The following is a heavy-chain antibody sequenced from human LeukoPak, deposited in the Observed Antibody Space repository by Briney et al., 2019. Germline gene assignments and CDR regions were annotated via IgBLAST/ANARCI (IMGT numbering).Heavy chain of an antibody. CDR2: IRYDGSNK. Sequence: GGSLRLSCAASGFTFSSYGMHWVRQAPGKGLEWVAFIRYDGSNKYYADSVKGRFTISRDNSKNTLYLQMNSLRAEDTAVYYCAKHATVTTAADAFDIGGQGTMVTVSS. V-gene: IGHV3-30*02. J-gene: IGHJ3*02. D-gene: IGHD4-17*01. CDR3: AKHATVTTAADAFDI. CDR1: GFTFSSYG.